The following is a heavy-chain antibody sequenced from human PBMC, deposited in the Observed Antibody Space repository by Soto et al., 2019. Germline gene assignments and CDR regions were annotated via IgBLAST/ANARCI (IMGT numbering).Heavy chain of an antibody. CDR2: IRSKPNSYAT. CDR3: CAIRGGQPDY. CDR1: GFTFSGSA. Sequence: EVQLVESGGGLIQRGGSLKLSCTASGFTFSGSAMHWVRQASGKGLEWVGRIRSKPNSYATAYAASVKGRFTISRDDSKNTAYLQMNSLKTEDTAVYYCCAIRGGQPDYWGQGTLVTVSS. V-gene: IGHV3-73*02. D-gene: IGHD3-10*01. J-gene: IGHJ4*02.